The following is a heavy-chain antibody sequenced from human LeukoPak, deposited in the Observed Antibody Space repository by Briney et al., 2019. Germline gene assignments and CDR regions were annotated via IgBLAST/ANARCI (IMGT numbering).Heavy chain of an antibody. J-gene: IGHJ4*02. D-gene: IGHD5-12*01. V-gene: IGHV1-2*02. CDR1: GYTFTDYY. CDR2: INPKSGGT. CDR3: ARVLGVIVPTIAY. Sequence: GASVKVSCKASGYTFTDYYIHWVRQAPGQGLEWMGWINPKSGGTIYALKFQGRVTMTRDTSISTSYMELSRLISDDTAVYYCARVLGVIVPTIAYWGQGTLVTVSS.